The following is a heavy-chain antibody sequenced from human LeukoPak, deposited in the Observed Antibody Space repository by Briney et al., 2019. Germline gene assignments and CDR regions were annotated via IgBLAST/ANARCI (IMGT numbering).Heavy chain of an antibody. Sequence: SETLSLTCSVSGGSIISSNYYWGWIRQPPGKGLEWIGSIYQSGSGSSYYNPSLKSRVTISGDTSKNQFFLRLSSVTAADTAVYCCASTLRFLPYRRFDYWGQGTLVTVPS. CDR2: IYQSGSGSS. CDR3: ASTLRFLPYRRFDY. D-gene: IGHD3-3*01. CDR1: GGSIISSNYY. V-gene: IGHV4-39*01. J-gene: IGHJ4*02.